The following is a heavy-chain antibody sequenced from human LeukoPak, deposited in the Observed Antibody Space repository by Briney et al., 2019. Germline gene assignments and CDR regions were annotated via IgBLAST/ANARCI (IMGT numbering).Heavy chain of an antibody. CDR3: ARFPPSRWT. CDR2: INHSGST. CDR1: GGSISSSNW. Sequence: SGTLSLTCAVSGGSISSSNWWSWVRQPPGKGLEWIGEINHSGSTNYNPSLKSRVTISVDTSKNQFSLKLSSVTAADTAVYYCARFPPSRWTWGQGTLVTVSS. V-gene: IGHV4-4*02. J-gene: IGHJ5*02. D-gene: IGHD4-23*01.